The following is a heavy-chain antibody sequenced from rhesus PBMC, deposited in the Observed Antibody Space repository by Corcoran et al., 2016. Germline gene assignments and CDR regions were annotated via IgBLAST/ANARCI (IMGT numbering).Heavy chain of an antibody. V-gene: IGHV2S1*01. Sequence: QVTLKESGPALVKPTQTLTLTCTFSGFSLSTRGIAVGWIRQPPGKALEWLASLYADDGTYYSTSLKSRLTISKDTSKTQVGLTMTNMDPVDTATYYCARGAGIAAADYWGQGVLVTVSS. D-gene: IGHD6-31*01. CDR3: ARGAGIAAADY. J-gene: IGHJ4*01. CDR2: LYADDGT. CDR1: GFSLSTRGIA.